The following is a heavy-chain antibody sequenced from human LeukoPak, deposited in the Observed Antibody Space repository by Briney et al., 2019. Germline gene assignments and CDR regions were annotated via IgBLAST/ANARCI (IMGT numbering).Heavy chain of an antibody. Sequence: KTSQTLSLTCAVSGGSISSGGYSWSWIRQPPGKGLEWIGYIYHSGSTYYNPSLKSRVTISVDRSKNQFSLKLSSVTAADTAVYYCARAPDYYGSGSFDAFDIWGQGTMVTVSS. J-gene: IGHJ3*02. CDR2: IYHSGST. D-gene: IGHD3-10*01. V-gene: IGHV4-30-2*01. CDR3: ARAPDYYGSGSFDAFDI. CDR1: GGSISSGGYS.